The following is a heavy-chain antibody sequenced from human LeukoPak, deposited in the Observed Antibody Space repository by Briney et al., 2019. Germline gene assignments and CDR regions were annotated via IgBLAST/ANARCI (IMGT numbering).Heavy chain of an antibody. CDR1: GYTFTSYY. CDR2: ISPSGGST. CDR3: ARERRDGTGFDY. V-gene: IGHV1-46*01. D-gene: IGHD5-24*01. J-gene: IGHJ4*02. Sequence: ASVKVSCKASGYTFTSYYMHWVRQAPGQGLEWMGIISPSGGSTSYAQKFQGRVTMTRDTSTSTVYMELSSLRSEDTAVYYCARERRDGTGFDYWGQGTLVTVSS.